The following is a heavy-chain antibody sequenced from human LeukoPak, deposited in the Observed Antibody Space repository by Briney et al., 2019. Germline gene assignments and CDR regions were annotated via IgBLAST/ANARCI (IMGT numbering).Heavy chain of an antibody. V-gene: IGHV1-18*01. D-gene: IGHD1-14*01. CDR3: AKDHRYDFDY. Sequence: GASVTVSCKASGYTFSSNGISWVRQAPGQGLEWMGWIGAYNGNTNYAQNFQGRVTMTTDTSTSTAYMELRTLRSDDTAVYYCAKDHRYDFDYWGQGTLVTVSS. CDR2: IGAYNGNT. J-gene: IGHJ4*02. CDR1: GYTFSSNG.